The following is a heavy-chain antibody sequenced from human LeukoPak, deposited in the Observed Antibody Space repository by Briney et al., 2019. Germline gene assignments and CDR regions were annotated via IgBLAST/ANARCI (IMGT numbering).Heavy chain of an antibody. CDR2: IIPIFGTA. CDR3: ARASSFDDWSYDY. V-gene: IGHV1-69*06. Sequence: SVKVSCKASGGTFSSYAISWVRQAPGQGLEWMGGIIPIFGTANYAQKFQGRVTITADKSTSTAYMELSSLRSEDTAVYYCARASSFDDWSYDYWGQGTLVTVSS. CDR1: GGTFSSYA. D-gene: IGHD3-9*01. J-gene: IGHJ4*02.